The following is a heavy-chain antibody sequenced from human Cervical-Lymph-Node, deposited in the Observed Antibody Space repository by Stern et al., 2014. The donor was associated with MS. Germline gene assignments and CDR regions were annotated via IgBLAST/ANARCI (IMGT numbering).Heavy chain of an antibody. CDR1: GGSISSGSYY. CDR2: FYPVGTP. D-gene: IGHD3-22*01. CDR3: AREVVAADNNWFDP. V-gene: IGHV4-61*02. J-gene: IGHJ5*02. Sequence: QVQLQESGPGLVKPSQTLSLTCTVSGGSISSGSYYWSWIRQPAGKGLEWIGRFYPVGTPSSTPPFKVRFTLSVNPPKTHFSRRLPSVTAADTAVYYCAREVVAADNNWFDPWGQGTLVTVSS.